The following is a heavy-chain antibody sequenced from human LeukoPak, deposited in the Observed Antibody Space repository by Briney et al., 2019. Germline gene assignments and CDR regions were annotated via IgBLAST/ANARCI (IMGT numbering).Heavy chain of an antibody. D-gene: IGHD2-15*01. CDR3: ARQPRYCSGGSCLDDAFDI. V-gene: IGHV4-39*01. CDR2: IYYSGST. Sequence: PSETLSLTCTVSGGSISSSSYYWGWIRQPPGKGLEWIGSIYYSGSTYYNPSLKSRVTVSVDTSKNQFSLKLSSLTAADTAVYYCARQPRYCSGGSCLDDAFDIWGQGTMVTVSS. CDR1: GGSISSSSYY. J-gene: IGHJ3*02.